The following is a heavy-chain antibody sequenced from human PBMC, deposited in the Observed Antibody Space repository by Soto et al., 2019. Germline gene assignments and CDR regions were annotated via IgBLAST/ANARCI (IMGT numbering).Heavy chain of an antibody. Sequence: EVQLVESGGGLVQPGGSLRLSCAASGFTFSSYSMNWVRQAPGKGLEWVSYISSSSSTIYYADSVKGRFTISRDNAKNSLYLQMNSLRAEDTAVYYCARSSFEDAYCSGGSCYDWYFDLWGRGTLVTVSS. D-gene: IGHD2-15*01. V-gene: IGHV3-48*01. CDR3: ARSSFEDAYCSGGSCYDWYFDL. CDR2: ISSSSSTI. CDR1: GFTFSSYS. J-gene: IGHJ2*01.